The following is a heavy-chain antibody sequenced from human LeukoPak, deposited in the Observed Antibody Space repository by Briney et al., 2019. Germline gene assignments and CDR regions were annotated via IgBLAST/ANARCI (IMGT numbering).Heavy chain of an antibody. J-gene: IGHJ4*02. Sequence: GRSLRLSCAASGFTFDDYAMHWVRQAPGKGLEWASGISWNSGSIGYADSVKGRFTISRDNAKNSLYLQMNSLRAEDTALYYCAKDKSMTPPSYYFDYWGQGTLVTVSS. CDR3: AKDKSMTPPSYYFDY. V-gene: IGHV3-9*01. CDR1: GFTFDDYA. CDR2: ISWNSGSI. D-gene: IGHD6-6*01.